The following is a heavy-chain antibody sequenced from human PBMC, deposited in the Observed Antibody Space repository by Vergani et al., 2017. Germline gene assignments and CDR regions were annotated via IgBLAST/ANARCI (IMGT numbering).Heavy chain of an antibody. D-gene: IGHD3-10*01. CDR1: GYSVGSGYY. Sequence: QVDLQESGPGLVKSSETLSLNCAVSGYSVGSGYYWGWIRQPPGGGLEWVGCVHRNGKTYYTSSLRSRATISRDTSKNQFSLRLTSVTAADTAVYYCARQIPYGSAHVDFWGRGVLVTVSA. CDR2: VHRNGKT. V-gene: IGHV4-38-2*01. CDR3: ARQIPYGSAHVDF. J-gene: IGHJ4*02.